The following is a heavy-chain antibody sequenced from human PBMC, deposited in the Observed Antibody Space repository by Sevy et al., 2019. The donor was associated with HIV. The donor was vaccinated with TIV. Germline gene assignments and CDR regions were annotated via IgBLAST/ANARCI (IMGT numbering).Heavy chain of an antibody. CDR2: ISGSGGST. CDR3: AKPRYSSSWYGWFDP. CDR1: GFTFSIYA. J-gene: IGHJ5*02. D-gene: IGHD6-13*01. V-gene: IGHV3-23*01. Sequence: GGSLRLSCAASGFTFSIYAMSWVRQAPGKGLEWVSAISGSGGSTYYADSVKGRFTISRDNSKNTLYLQMNSLRAEDTAVYYCAKPRYSSSWYGWFDPWGQGTLVTVSS.